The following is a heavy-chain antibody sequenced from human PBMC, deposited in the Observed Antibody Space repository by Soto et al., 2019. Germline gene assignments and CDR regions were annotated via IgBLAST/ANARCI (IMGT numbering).Heavy chain of an antibody. CDR2: ISESGDTT. CDR3: VPGSSGAVGEDR. Sequence: GGLRRSCSASGRTFSGHAMTWFRQSPGKGLEWVSTISESGDTTYYADSVKGRFTISRDNSKNKLYLQMNSLGAEDTAVYYCVPGSSGAVGEDRWGQGTLVTVSS. D-gene: IGHD3-16*01. CDR1: GRTFSGHA. V-gene: IGHV3-23*01. J-gene: IGHJ5*02.